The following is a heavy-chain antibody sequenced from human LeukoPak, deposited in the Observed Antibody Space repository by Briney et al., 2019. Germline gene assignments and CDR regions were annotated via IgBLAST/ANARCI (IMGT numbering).Heavy chain of an antibody. J-gene: IGHJ3*02. CDR2: ISYDGSNK. D-gene: IGHD5-18*01. CDR1: GFTFSSYA. CDR3: ARVRDTAMVMDAFDI. V-gene: IGHV3-30*04. Sequence: GGSLRLSCAASGFTFSSYAMHWVRQAPGKGLEWVAVISYDGSNKYYADSVKGRFTISRDDSKNTLYLQMNSLRAEDTAVYYCARVRDTAMVMDAFDIWGQGTMVTVSS.